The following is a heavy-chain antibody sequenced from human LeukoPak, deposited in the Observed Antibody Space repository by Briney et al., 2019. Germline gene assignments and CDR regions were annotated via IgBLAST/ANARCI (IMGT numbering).Heavy chain of an antibody. Sequence: ASVKVSCKVSGYTFTDYYMHWVQQAPGKGLEWMGLVGPEDGETIYAEKFQGRVTITADTSTDTAYMELSSLRSEDTAVYYCATAETPSGSYGYWGQGTLVTVSS. D-gene: IGHD1-26*01. J-gene: IGHJ4*02. CDR3: ATAETPSGSYGY. V-gene: IGHV1-69-2*01. CDR2: VGPEDGET. CDR1: GYTFTDYY.